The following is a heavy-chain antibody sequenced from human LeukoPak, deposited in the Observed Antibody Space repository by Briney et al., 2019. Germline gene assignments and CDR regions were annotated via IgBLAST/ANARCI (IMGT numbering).Heavy chain of an antibody. CDR3: ARVYRGDYYDSSGYYIFDY. CDR2: INQDGSEK. J-gene: IGHJ4*02. D-gene: IGHD3-22*01. CDR1: GFTFSSYW. Sequence: GGSLRLSCAASGFTFSSYWMSWVRQAPGKGLEWVANINQDGSEKYYVDSVKGRFTISRDNAKSSLYLQMNSLRADDTAVYYCARVYRGDYYDSSGYYIFDYWGQGTLVTVSS. V-gene: IGHV3-7*01.